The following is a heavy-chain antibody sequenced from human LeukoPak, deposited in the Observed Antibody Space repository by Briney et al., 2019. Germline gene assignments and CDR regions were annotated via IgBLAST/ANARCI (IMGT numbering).Heavy chain of an antibody. CDR3: ARHGPRVGTEEYGSGSGDY. D-gene: IGHD3-10*01. CDR2: IYYSGST. CDR1: GGSISSSSYY. V-gene: IGHV4-39*01. Sequence: SETLSLTCTVSGGSISSSSYYWGWIRQPPGKGLEWIGSIYYSGSTYYNPSLKSRVTISVDTSKNQFSLKLSSVTAADTAVYYCARHGPRVGTEEYGSGSGDYWGQGTLVTVSS. J-gene: IGHJ4*02.